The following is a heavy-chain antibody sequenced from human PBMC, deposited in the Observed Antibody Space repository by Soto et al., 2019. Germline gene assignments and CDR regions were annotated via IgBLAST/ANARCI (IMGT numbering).Heavy chain of an antibody. V-gene: IGHV4-59*01. D-gene: IGHD1-26*01. CDR1: GGSISSYY. CDR3: ERSGGATPAKWFDP. CDR2: IYYSGST. Sequence: SETLSLTCTVSGGSISSYYWSWIRQPPGKGLEWIGYIYYSGSTNYNPSLKSRVTISVDTSKNQFSLKLSSVTAADTAVYYCERSGGATPAKWFDPWGQGTLVTVSS. J-gene: IGHJ5*02.